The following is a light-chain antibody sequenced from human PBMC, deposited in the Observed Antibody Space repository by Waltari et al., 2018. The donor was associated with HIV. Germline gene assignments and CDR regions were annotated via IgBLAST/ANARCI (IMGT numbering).Light chain of an antibody. CDR2: SNN. CDR1: SSHIRSHS. V-gene: IGLV1-44*01. Sequence: QSVLTQPPSASGTPGPRVTIPCSGSSSHIRSHSVNWYQQLPGTAPKLLIHSNNQRPSGVPDRFSGSKSGTSASLAISGLQSEDEADYYCAAWDDSLNGPVFGGGTKLTVL. J-gene: IGLJ2*01. CDR3: AAWDDSLNGPV.